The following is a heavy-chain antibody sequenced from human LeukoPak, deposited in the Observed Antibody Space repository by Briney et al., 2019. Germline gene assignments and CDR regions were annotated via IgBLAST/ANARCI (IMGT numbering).Heavy chain of an antibody. CDR3: ARGLRRITMVRGVSMGAFDI. Sequence: SETLSLTCAVYGGSFSGYYWSWIRQPPGKGLEWIGEINHSGSTNYNPSLKSRVTISVDTSKNQFSLKLSSVTAADTAVYYCARGLRRITMVRGVSMGAFDIWGQGTMVTVSS. J-gene: IGHJ3*02. D-gene: IGHD3-10*01. CDR1: GGSFSGYY. CDR2: INHSGST. V-gene: IGHV4-34*01.